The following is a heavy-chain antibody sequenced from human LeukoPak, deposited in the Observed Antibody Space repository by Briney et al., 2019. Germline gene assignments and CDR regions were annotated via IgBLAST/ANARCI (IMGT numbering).Heavy chain of an antibody. V-gene: IGHV5-51*01. CDR2: IYPGDSET. J-gene: IGHJ3*02. Sequence: GESLKISCKGSGYSFSSYWIGWVRQMPGEDLEWMGVIYPGDSETRQSPSFQGQVTISADKSISTAYLQCSSLKASDTAMYYCARRIAAWGAFDIWGQGTMVTVSS. CDR1: GYSFSSYW. D-gene: IGHD6-25*01. CDR3: ARRIAAWGAFDI.